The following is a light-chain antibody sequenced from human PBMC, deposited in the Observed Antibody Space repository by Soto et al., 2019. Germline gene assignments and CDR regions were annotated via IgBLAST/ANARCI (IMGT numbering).Light chain of an antibody. J-gene: IGLJ1*01. Sequence: QSVLTQPPSGSGAPGQRVTLSCTGSRSNIGAGHDVHWYQQLPGTAPKLLIFGNSNRPSGVPDRFSDSKSDTSASLPITGLQAEDEADYFCQSYDNSLSAYVFGTGTKLTVL. CDR3: QSYDNSLSAYV. CDR2: GNS. V-gene: IGLV1-40*01. CDR1: RSNIGAGHD.